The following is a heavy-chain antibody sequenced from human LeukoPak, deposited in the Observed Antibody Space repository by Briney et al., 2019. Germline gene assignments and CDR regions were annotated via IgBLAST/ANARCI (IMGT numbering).Heavy chain of an antibody. CDR1: GFTFSSYT. CDR2: ISYDGSNK. CDR3: AGIEWELLTGPFDY. Sequence: PGRSLRLSCAASGFTFSSYTMHWVRQAPGKGLEWVAVISYDGSNKYYADSVKGRFTISRDNSKNTLYLQMNSLRAEDTAVYYCAGIEWELLTGPFDYWGQGTLVTVSS. J-gene: IGHJ4*02. D-gene: IGHD1-26*01. V-gene: IGHV3-30-3*01.